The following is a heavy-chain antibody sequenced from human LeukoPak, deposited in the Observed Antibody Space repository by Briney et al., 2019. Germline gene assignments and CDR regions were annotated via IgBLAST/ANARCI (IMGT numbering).Heavy chain of an antibody. D-gene: IGHD4-17*01. Sequence: ASVKVSCTASGYTFTSYGISWVRQAPGQGLEWMGWISAYNGNTNYAQKLQGRVTMTTDTSTSTAHMELRSLRSDDTAVYYCARDYGDYNFDYWGQGTLVTVSS. CDR1: GYTFTSYG. CDR2: ISAYNGNT. CDR3: ARDYGDYNFDY. J-gene: IGHJ4*02. V-gene: IGHV1-18*01.